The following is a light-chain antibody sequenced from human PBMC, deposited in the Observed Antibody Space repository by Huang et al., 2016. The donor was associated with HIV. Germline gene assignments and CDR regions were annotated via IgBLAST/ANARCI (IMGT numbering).Light chain of an antibody. J-gene: IGKJ4*01. CDR3: HQRGDWPLT. CDR2: SAS. CDR1: QRIGRD. Sequence: EIVLTQSPATLSLSPGERATLSCRASQRIGRDLAWYQQRPGQSPRLLIYSASNRATGIPARFSGRGSGTDFTLTVSSLEPEDFAVYYCHQRGDWPLTFGGGTRVEIK. V-gene: IGKV3-11*01.